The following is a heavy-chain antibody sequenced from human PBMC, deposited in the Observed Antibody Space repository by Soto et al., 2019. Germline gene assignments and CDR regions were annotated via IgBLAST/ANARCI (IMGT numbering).Heavy chain of an antibody. V-gene: IGHV1-69*06. CDR2: IIPIFDTT. CDR3: AREGRLTGTDDFDY. D-gene: IGHD1-20*01. J-gene: IGHJ4*02. CDR1: GGTFSPYG. Sequence: VKVSCKISGGTFSPYGVSWVRQAPGQGLEWMGMIIPIFDTTNYAQKFQGRVTITADTSTSTAYMELSSLRSEDTAVYYCAREGRLTGTDDFDYWGQGTLVTVSS.